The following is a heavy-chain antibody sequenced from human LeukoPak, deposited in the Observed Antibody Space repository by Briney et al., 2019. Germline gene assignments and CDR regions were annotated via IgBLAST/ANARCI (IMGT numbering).Heavy chain of an antibody. D-gene: IGHD3-3*01. CDR1: GYTFTGYY. V-gene: IGHV1-2*02. CDR3: ARGRFTIFGVVIAHLNYMDV. Sequence: GASVKVSCKASGYTFTGYYMHWVRQAPGQGLEWMGWINPNSGGTNYAQKFQGRVTMTRDTSISTAYMELSRLRSDDTAVYYCARGRFTIFGVVIAHLNYMDVWGKGTTVTVSS. J-gene: IGHJ6*03. CDR2: INPNSGGT.